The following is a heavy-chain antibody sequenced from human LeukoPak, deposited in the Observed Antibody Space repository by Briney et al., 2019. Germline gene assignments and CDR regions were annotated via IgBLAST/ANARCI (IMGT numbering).Heavy chain of an antibody. D-gene: IGHD6-19*01. J-gene: IGHJ4*02. Sequence: GGSLRLSCAASGFTFRNYEMNWVRQAPGKGLEWVSYINSGGTIYYADSVKGRFTISRDNAKNSLYLQMNSLRAEDTAVYYCAKGHSGWYGGYFDYWGQGTLVTVSS. V-gene: IGHV3-48*03. CDR1: GFTFRNYE. CDR3: AKGHSGWYGGYFDY. CDR2: INSGGTI.